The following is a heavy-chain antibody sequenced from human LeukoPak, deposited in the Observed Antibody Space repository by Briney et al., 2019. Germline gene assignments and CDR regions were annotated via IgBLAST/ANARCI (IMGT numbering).Heavy chain of an antibody. J-gene: IGHJ4*02. Sequence: GGSLRLSCVASGFTFSSHNMNWVRQAPGKGLEWVSYISSSYNTIYYRDSVQGRFIISRDNAKNSLSLQMNSLRAEDSGIYYCARATSDSSGYPVSDYWGQGTLVTVSS. CDR2: ISSSYNTI. D-gene: IGHD3-22*01. V-gene: IGHV3-48*03. CDR1: GFTFSSHN. CDR3: ARATSDSSGYPVSDY.